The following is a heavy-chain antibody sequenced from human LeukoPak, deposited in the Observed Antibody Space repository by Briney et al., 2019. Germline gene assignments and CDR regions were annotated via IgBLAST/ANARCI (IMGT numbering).Heavy chain of an antibody. CDR3: ASGGCSGGSCSPFDY. J-gene: IGHJ4*02. CDR1: GGSFSGYY. D-gene: IGHD2-15*01. CDR2: INHSGST. Sequence: SETLSLTCAVYGGSFSGYYCSWIRQPPGKGLEWIGEINHSGSTNYNPSLKSRVTISVDTSKNQFSLKLSSVTAADTAVYYCASGGCSGGSCSPFDYWDQGTLVTVSS. V-gene: IGHV4-34*01.